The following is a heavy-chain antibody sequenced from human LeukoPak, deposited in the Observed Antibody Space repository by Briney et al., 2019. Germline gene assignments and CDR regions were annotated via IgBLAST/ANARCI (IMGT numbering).Heavy chain of an antibody. CDR3: ARDLYSSGWYDHFDY. J-gene: IGHJ4*02. D-gene: IGHD6-19*01. CDR1: GFTFSSYA. V-gene: IGHV3-23*01. Sequence: GGSLRLSCAASGFTFSSYAMSWVRQAPGKGLEWVSAISGSGGSTYYADSVKGRFTISRDNAKNSLYLQMNSLRAEDTAVYYCARDLYSSGWYDHFDYWGQGTLVTVSS. CDR2: ISGSGGST.